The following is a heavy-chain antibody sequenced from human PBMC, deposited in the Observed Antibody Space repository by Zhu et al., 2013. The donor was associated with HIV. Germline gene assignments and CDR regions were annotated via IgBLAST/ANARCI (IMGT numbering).Heavy chain of an antibody. CDR3: ARPVVRGVDPVKPRDYYYYGMDV. CDR1: GGTFSSYA. J-gene: IGHJ6*02. Sequence: QVQLVQSGAEVKKPGSSVKVSCKASGGTFSSYAISWVRQAPGQGLEWMGGIIPIFGTANYAQKFQGRVTITADESTSTAYMELSSLRSEDTAVYYCARPVVRGVDPVKPRDYYYYGMDVWGRRDRPVTV. V-gene: IGHV1-69*01. CDR2: IIPIFGTA. D-gene: IGHD3-10*01.